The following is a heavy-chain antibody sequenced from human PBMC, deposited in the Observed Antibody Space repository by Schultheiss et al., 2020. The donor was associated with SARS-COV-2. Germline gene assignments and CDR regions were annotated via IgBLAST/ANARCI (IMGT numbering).Heavy chain of an antibody. CDR2: ISGSGGST. CDR1: GFTFSSYA. J-gene: IGHJ4*02. V-gene: IGHV3-23*01. D-gene: IGHD5-18*01. Sequence: GGSLRLSCAASGFTFSSYAMSWIRQAPGKGLEWVSAISGSGGSTYYADSVKGRFTISRDNSKNTLYLQMNSLRAEDTAVYYCASVDTAMVPPWHWGQGTLVTVSS. CDR3: ASVDTAMVPPWH.